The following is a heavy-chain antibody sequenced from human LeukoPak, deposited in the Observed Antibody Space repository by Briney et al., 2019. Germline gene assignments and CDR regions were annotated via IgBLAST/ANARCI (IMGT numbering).Heavy chain of an antibody. CDR1: GYSISSGYY. CDR3: AREGDYGDYPFDY. D-gene: IGHD4-17*01. CDR2: IYHSGST. V-gene: IGHV4-38-2*02. J-gene: IGHJ4*02. Sequence: SETLSLTCTVSGYSISSGYYWGWIRQPPGKGLGWIGSIYHSGSTYYNPSLKSRVTISVDTSKNQFSLKLSSVTAADTAVYYCAREGDYGDYPFDYWGQGTLVTVSS.